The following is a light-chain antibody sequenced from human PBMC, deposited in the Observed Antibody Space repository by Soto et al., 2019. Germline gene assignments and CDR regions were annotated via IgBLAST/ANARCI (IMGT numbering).Light chain of an antibody. J-gene: IGKJ4*01. CDR2: GAS. V-gene: IGKV3-15*01. CDR3: QQYKNWPPLT. Sequence: EIVMTQSPATLSVSPGETATLSCRASQSVGSAVAWYQHKPGQAPRLLIVGASIRATGVPGRFSGGGSGTEVTLTISSLQSEDFAVYYCQQYKNWPPLTFGGGTTVEIK. CDR1: QSVGSA.